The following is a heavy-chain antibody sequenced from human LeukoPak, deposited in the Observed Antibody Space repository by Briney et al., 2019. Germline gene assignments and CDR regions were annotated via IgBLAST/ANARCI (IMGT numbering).Heavy chain of an antibody. CDR3: ARAVDGYIISLGY. D-gene: IGHD5-12*01. CDR1: GFTFSSYA. J-gene: IGHJ4*02. CDR2: ISYDGSNK. Sequence: GGSLRLSCAASGFTFSSYAMHWVRQAPGKGLEWVAVISYDGSNKYYADSVKGRSTISRDNSKNTLYLQMNSLRAEDTAVYYCARAVDGYIISLGYWGQGTLVTVSS. V-gene: IGHV3-30-3*01.